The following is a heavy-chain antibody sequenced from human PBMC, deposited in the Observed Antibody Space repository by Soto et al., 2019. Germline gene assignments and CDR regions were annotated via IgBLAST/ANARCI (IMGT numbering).Heavy chain of an antibody. CDR1: GGTFSSYT. CDR2: IIPILGIA. CDR3: AMVDVYVTPSPQDV. J-gene: IGHJ6*02. V-gene: IGHV1-69*02. D-gene: IGHD3-16*01. Sequence: SVKVSCKASGGTFSSYTISWVRQAPGQGLEWMGRIIPILGIANYAQKFQGRVTLTTDTSTSTAYMELRSLRSNDTAIYYCAMVDVYVTPSPQDVWGQGTTVTVSS.